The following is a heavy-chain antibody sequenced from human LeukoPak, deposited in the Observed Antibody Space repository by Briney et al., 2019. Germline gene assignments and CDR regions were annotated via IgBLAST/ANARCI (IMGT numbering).Heavy chain of an antibody. Sequence: GGSLRLSCAASGFTFSSYAMSWVRQAPGKGLEWVSAISGSGGSTYYADSVKGRFTISRDNSKNTLYLQMSSLRAEDTAVYYCAKATGVVIVPIDYWGQGTLVTVSS. CDR1: GFTFSSYA. CDR3: AKATGVVIVPIDY. J-gene: IGHJ4*02. V-gene: IGHV3-23*01. CDR2: ISGSGGST. D-gene: IGHD3-3*01.